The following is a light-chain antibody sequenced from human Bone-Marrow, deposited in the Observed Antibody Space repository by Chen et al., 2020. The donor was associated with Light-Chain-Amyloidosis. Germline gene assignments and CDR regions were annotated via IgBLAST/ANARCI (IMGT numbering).Light chain of an antibody. J-gene: IGKJ4*01. CDR3: LQRSDRTPLT. Sequence: EIVLTQSPATLSLSPGERATLSCRASQSVARYLAWYQQKPGQAPRLLIYEASNSATGIPARFSGSGSGTDFTLTISSLEPEDFAVYYCLQRSDRTPLTFGGGTKVEIK. CDR1: QSVARY. CDR2: EAS. V-gene: IGKV3-11*01.